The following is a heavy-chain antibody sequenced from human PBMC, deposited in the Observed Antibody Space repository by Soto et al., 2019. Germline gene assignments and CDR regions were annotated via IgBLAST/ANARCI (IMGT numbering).Heavy chain of an antibody. D-gene: IGHD3-16*01. CDR1: GYTFTSYD. J-gene: IGHJ4*02. Sequence: GASVKVSCKASGYTFTSYDINWVRQATGQGLEWMGWMNPNSGNTGYAQKFQGRVTMTRNTSISTAYMELSSLRSEDTAVYYCARGTPYRFIGLHLGEFDYWGQGTLVTVSS. V-gene: IGHV1-8*01. CDR2: MNPNSGNT. CDR3: ARGTPYRFIGLHLGEFDY.